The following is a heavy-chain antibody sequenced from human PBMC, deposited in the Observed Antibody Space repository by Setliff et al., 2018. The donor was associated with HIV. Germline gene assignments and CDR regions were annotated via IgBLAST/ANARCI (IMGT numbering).Heavy chain of an antibody. Sequence: ASVKVSCKASGYTFTNNGINWVRQAPGQGLEWMGWISGDNGNTKYAQKLQGRVTMTTDTSTSTAYMELRNLRSDDTAVYYCSRVQVGDPYYSYYYMDVWGEGTTVTVSS. D-gene: IGHD2-8*02. V-gene: IGHV1-18*01. J-gene: IGHJ6*03. CDR2: ISGDNGNT. CDR3: SRVQVGDPYYSYYYMDV. CDR1: GYTFTNNG.